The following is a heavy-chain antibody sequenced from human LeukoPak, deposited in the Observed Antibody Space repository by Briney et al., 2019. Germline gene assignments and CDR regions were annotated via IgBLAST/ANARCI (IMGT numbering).Heavy chain of an antibody. D-gene: IGHD3-10*01. J-gene: IGHJ5*02. Sequence: SETLSLTCTVSGDSMSDYFWTWIRQPPGKGLEWIGYAADSGSTNYNPSLKSRVTISVDTSKNQFSLKLSSVTAADTAVYYCAREGLNMVRGVIPKEAWGWFDPWGQGTLVTVSS. CDR3: AREGLNMVRGVIPKEAWGWFDP. CDR2: AADSGST. CDR1: GDSMSDYF. V-gene: IGHV4-59*12.